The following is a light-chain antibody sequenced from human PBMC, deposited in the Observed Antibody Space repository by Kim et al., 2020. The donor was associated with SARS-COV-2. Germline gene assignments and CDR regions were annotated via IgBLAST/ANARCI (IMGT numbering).Light chain of an antibody. J-gene: IGKJ4*01. CDR1: QSVSSN. Sequence: LSPGDRATLSCRASQSVSSNLAWYQQKPGQAPRLLIFGASTRATGIPARFSGSGSGTEFTLTINSLQSEDFTVYYCQQYNNWPLTFGGGTKVDIK. CDR2: GAS. V-gene: IGKV3-15*01. CDR3: QQYNNWPLT.